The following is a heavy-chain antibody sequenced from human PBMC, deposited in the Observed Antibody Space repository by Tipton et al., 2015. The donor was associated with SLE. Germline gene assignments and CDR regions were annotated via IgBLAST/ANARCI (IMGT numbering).Heavy chain of an antibody. V-gene: IGHV3-15*01. CDR1: GFTFSNAW. Sequence: VQSGGGLVKPGGSLRLSCAASGFTFSNAWMSWVRQAPGKGLEWVGRIKSKTDGGTTDYAPPVKGRFTISRDDSKNTLYLQMNSLKNEDTAVYYCSVVLAPNWFDPWGQGTRVNVSS. D-gene: IGHD2-15*01. J-gene: IGHJ5*02. CDR2: IKSKTDGGTT. CDR3: SVVLAPNWFDP.